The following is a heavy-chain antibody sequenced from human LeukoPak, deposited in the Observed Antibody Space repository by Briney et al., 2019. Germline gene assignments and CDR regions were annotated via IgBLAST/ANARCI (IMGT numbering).Heavy chain of an antibody. J-gene: IGHJ4*02. CDR1: GFTFDDFG. CDR3: ARADYYGSGSHNYFDY. V-gene: IGHV3-20*04. Sequence: PGRSLRLSCAASGFTFDDFGMSWVRQAPGKGLEWVSGINWNGYSTGYVDSVKGRFTISRDNAKNSLYLQMNSLRAEDMALYYCARADYYGSGSHNYFDYWGQGTLVTVSS. CDR2: INWNGYST. D-gene: IGHD3-10*01.